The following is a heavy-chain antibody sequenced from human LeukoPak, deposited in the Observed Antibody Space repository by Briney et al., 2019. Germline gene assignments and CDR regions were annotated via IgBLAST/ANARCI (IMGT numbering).Heavy chain of an antibody. V-gene: IGHV3-21*01. CDR2: ISSSSSYF. D-gene: IGHD3-10*01. CDR1: GFTFSSYS. CDR3: ARDLGWGSDYYGSGSYTDY. Sequence: PGGSLRLSCAASGFTFSSYSMNWGRQAQGKGGEWVSSISSSSSYFSYAASFKVPFTISRDNAKNSLYLQMNSLRAEDTAVYYCARDLGWGSDYYGSGSYTDYWGQGTLVTVSS. J-gene: IGHJ4*02.